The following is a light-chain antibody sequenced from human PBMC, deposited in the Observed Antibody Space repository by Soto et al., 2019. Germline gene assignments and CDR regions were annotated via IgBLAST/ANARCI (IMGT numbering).Light chain of an antibody. CDR3: ALWYSTTSV. J-gene: IGLJ2*01. Sequence: QLVLTQPTSLSASPGASARFTCTLRSGINVGTDRIYWYQQKPGSPPRYLLRYRSDSDNQQGSGVHSRFSGSKDASTNAGVLIIYGLQFVDEADYYSALWYSTTSVFGGGTKMNVL. CDR2: YRSDSDN. V-gene: IGLV5-39*01. CDR1: SGINVGTDR.